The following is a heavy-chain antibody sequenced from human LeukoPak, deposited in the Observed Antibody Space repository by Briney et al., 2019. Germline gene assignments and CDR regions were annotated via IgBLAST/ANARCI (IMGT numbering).Heavy chain of an antibody. Sequence: SETLSLTCSVSGGSISSHYWSWIRQPPGKGLEWIGYIYYSGSTKYNPSLKSRVTISVDTSKDQFSLKLSSVTAADTAVYYCARGGTTVTPGLLWFDPWGQGTLVTVSS. D-gene: IGHD4-17*01. CDR1: GGSISSHY. V-gene: IGHV4-59*11. J-gene: IGHJ5*02. CDR3: ARGGTTVTPGLLWFDP. CDR2: IYYSGST.